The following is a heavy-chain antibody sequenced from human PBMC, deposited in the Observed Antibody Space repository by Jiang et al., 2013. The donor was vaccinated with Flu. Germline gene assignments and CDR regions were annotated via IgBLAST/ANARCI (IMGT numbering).Heavy chain of an antibody. CDR3: AATIPHYDSSGYSFNY. D-gene: IGHD3-22*01. J-gene: IGHJ4*02. Sequence: GAEVKKPGTSVKFSCKASGFTFTSSAMQWVRQARGQRLEWIGWIVVGSGNTNYAQKFQERVTITRDMSTSTAYMELSSLRSEDTAVYYCAATIPHYDSSGYSFNYWGQGTLVTVSS. V-gene: IGHV1-58*02. CDR1: GFTFTSSA. CDR2: IVVGSGNT.